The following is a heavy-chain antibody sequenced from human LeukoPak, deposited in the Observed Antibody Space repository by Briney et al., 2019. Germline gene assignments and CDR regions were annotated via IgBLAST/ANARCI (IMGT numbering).Heavy chain of an antibody. CDR2: ISGSGGST. CDR3: AKRGWDYYDSEWYFDY. D-gene: IGHD3-22*01. CDR1: GFTFSSYE. J-gene: IGHJ4*02. Sequence: PGGSLRLSCAASGFTFSSYEMNWVRQAPGKGLEWVSAISGSGGSTYYADSVKGRFTISRDNSKNTLYLQMNSLRAEDTAVYYCAKRGWDYYDSEWYFDYWGQGTLVTVSS. V-gene: IGHV3-23*01.